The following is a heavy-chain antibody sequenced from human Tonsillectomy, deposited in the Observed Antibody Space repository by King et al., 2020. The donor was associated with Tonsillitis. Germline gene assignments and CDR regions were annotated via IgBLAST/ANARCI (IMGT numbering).Heavy chain of an antibody. D-gene: IGHD6-13*01. CDR1: GFTFSNYW. CDR3: ARLEGFSSSWPMFSFYMDV. CDR2: IKQDGSEN. Sequence: DVQLVESGGGLVQPGGSLRLSCAASGFTFSNYWMSWVRQAPGKGLEWVANIKQDGSENSYADSVKGRFTSSRDNAKNSLFLQMNSLRAEDTAVYYCARLEGFSSSWPMFSFYMDVWGKGTTVTVSS. V-gene: IGHV3-7*03. J-gene: IGHJ6*03.